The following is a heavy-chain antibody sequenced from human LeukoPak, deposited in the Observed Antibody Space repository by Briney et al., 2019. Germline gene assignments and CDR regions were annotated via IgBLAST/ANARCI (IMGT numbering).Heavy chain of an antibody. CDR2: ISGSGGNT. J-gene: IGHJ5*02. V-gene: IGHV3-23*01. CDR1: GFTFSSHA. Sequence: GGSLRLSCATSGFTFSSHAMSWVRQAPGKGLEWVSSISGSGGNTYYADSVKGRFTISRDYSKNTLYPQMNSLRTEETAVYYCAKGPAMVRGTFDPWGQGTLVTVSS. CDR3: AKGPAMVRGTFDP. D-gene: IGHD3-10*01.